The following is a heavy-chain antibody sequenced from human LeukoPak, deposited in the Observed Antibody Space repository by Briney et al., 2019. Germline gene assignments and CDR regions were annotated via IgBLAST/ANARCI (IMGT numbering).Heavy chain of an antibody. Sequence: PSETLSFTCTVSGGSISSYYWSWIRQPPGKGLEWIGYIYYSGSTNYNPSLKSRVTISVDTSKNQFSLKLSSVTAADTAVYYCARLGVGIAAARLFDYWGQGTLVTVSS. CDR2: IYYSGST. CDR1: GGSISSYY. CDR3: ARLGVGIAAARLFDY. J-gene: IGHJ4*02. D-gene: IGHD6-13*01. V-gene: IGHV4-59*08.